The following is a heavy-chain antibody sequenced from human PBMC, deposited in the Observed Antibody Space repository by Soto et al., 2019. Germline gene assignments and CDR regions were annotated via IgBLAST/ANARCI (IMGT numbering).Heavy chain of an antibody. D-gene: IGHD6-13*01. CDR3: ARDWSAVVNGSSWYYFDY. J-gene: IGHJ4*02. CDR1: GYTFTSHY. CDR2: INPSSGNV. V-gene: IGHV1-46*01. Sequence: QVQLVQSGAEVKKPGASVRVSCKASGYTFTSHYIHWVRQAPGQGLDWMGIINPSSGNVNYAQKFQGRVAMTRDTSTSTVYMELNSLRSEDTALYYCARDWSAVVNGSSWYYFDYWGQGTLVTVSS.